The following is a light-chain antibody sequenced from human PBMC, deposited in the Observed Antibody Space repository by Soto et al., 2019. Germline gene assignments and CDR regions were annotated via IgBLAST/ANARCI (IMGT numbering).Light chain of an antibody. CDR2: EVT. CDR3: CSYTNIRTYV. J-gene: IGLJ1*01. V-gene: IGLV2-14*01. CDR1: SSDVGASNY. Sequence: QSVLTQPASVSGSPGQSITISCSGTSSDVGASNYVSWYQQHPGKAPKLIIYEVTNRPSGVSNRFSGSKSGNTASLTISGLQAEDEADYYCCSYTNIRTYVFGTGTKVTV.